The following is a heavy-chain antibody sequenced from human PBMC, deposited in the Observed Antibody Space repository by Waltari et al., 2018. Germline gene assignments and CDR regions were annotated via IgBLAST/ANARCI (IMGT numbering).Heavy chain of an antibody. V-gene: IGHV3-7*01. CDR2: IKQDGSEK. CDR3: ARDGPYEYGMDV. J-gene: IGHJ6*02. CDR1: GFTFSSYW. Sequence: EVQLVESGGGLVQTGGSLRLSCAASGFTFSSYWMRWVRQAQGKGLECVANIKQDGSEKYYLDSVKGRFTISRDHSKNALYLQMNSLRAEDTAVYYFARDGPYEYGMDVWGQGTTVTVSS.